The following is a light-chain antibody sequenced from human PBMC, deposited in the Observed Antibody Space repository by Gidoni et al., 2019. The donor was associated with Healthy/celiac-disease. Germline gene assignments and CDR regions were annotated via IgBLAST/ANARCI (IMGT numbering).Light chain of an antibody. Sequence: DIQMTQSPSSLSASVGDRVTITCRASQSISNYLNWYQQKPGKAPKFLIYAASSLQSGVPSRFSGSGSGTDFTLTISSVQPEDFATYYCQQSYTSPPTFGQGTKVEIK. V-gene: IGKV1-39*01. CDR1: QSISNY. J-gene: IGKJ1*01. CDR2: AAS. CDR3: QQSYTSPPT.